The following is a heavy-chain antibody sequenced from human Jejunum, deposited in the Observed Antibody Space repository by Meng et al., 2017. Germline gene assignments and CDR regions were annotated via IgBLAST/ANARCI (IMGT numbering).Heavy chain of an antibody. CDR3: AGRSYNYDDYFDF. Sequence: QVQMEQSGAEVRKPGAAGKVSCRASGYTLNGFYMHWVRQAPGQGLEWMGRINTNTGGTNYAQNFKGSITLTRDTSTVYMEVNRLRSDDTAMYYCAGRSYNYDDYFDFWGRGTLVTVSS. J-gene: IGHJ4*02. CDR1: GYTLNGFY. D-gene: IGHD5-24*01. CDR2: INTNTGGT. V-gene: IGHV1-2*06.